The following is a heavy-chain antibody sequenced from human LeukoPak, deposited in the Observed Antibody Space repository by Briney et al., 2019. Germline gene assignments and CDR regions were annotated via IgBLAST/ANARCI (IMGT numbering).Heavy chain of an antibody. D-gene: IGHD3-10*01. Sequence: SETLSLTCAVYGGSFSGYYWSWIRQPPGKGLEWIGEINHSGSTNYNPSLKSRVTISVDTSKNQFSLKLTSVTAADTAVYYCARASRGHDYWGQGTLVTVSS. CDR1: GGSFSGYY. CDR3: ARASRGHDY. J-gene: IGHJ4*02. CDR2: INHSGST. V-gene: IGHV4-34*01.